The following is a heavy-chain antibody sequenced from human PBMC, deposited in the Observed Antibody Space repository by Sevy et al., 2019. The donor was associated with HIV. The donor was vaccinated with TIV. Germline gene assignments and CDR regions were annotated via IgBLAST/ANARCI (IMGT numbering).Heavy chain of an antibody. Sequence: GGSLRLSCAASGFTFSTYGMHWVRQAPGKGLEWVAVIWFDGSNTYYADSVKGRFTITRDIAKNTLHLQMNSLRAEDTAVYYCARDLEFYDYGDYGPAFMPDYWGQGTLVTVSS. CDR1: GFTFSTYG. CDR3: ARDLEFYDYGDYGPAFMPDY. D-gene: IGHD4-17*01. V-gene: IGHV3-33*01. CDR2: IWFDGSNT. J-gene: IGHJ4*02.